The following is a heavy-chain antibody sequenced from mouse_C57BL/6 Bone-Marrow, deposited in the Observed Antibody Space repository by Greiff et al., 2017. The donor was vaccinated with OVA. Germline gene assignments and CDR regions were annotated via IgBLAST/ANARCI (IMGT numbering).Heavy chain of an antibody. V-gene: IGHV1-42*01. D-gene: IGHD2-3*01. CDR3: AMDGALDV. J-gene: IGHJ1*03. CDR1: GYSFNGYY. Sequence: QLQQSGPELVKPGASVKISCQASGYSFNGYYLNWVKQSPEKSLEWIGELYPCTGGTTYHPTFKAKATLTVDKSSSTAYRQRKSLTSEDSAVYYCAMDGALDVWGTGTTVTVSS. CDR2: LYPCTGGT.